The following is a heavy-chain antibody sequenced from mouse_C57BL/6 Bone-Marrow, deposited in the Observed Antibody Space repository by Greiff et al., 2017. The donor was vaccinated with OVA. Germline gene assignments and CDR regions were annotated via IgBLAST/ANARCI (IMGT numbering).Heavy chain of an antibody. J-gene: IGHJ3*01. D-gene: IGHD2-14*01. V-gene: IGHV14-4*01. CDR2: IDPENGDT. CDR1: GFNIKDDY. CDR3: TADRRAY. Sequence: EVQLKEPGAELVRPGASVKLSCTASGFNIKDDYMHWVKQRPEQGLEWIGWIDPENGDTEYASKFQGKATITADTSSNTAYLQLSSLTSEDAAVYYCTADRRAYWGQGTLVTVSA.